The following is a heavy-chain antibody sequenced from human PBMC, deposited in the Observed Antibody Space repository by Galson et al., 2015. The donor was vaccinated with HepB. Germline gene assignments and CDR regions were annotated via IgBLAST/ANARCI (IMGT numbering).Heavy chain of an antibody. Sequence: SVKVSCKASGGTFSSYAISWVRQAPGQGLEWMGGIIHILGIANYAQKFQGRVTITADKSTSTAYMELSSLRSEDTAVYYCARGERATRPVLRFLDWLFRNWFDPWGQGTLVTVSS. CDR1: GGTFSSYA. V-gene: IGHV1-69*10. CDR3: ARGERATRPVLRFLDWLFRNWFDP. J-gene: IGHJ5*02. D-gene: IGHD3-3*01. CDR2: IIHILGIA.